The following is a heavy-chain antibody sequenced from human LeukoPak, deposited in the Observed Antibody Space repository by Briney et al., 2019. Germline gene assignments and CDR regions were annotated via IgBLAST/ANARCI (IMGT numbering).Heavy chain of an antibody. Sequence: SETLSLTCTVSGDSISSSSSYWGWIRQPPGEGLGWIGSIYYSGSTYYNTSLKSRVTISVDTSKNQFSLKLSSVTAADTAVYYCARVTTNGPLGNFDYWGQGTLVTVSS. CDR1: GDSISSSSSY. J-gene: IGHJ4*02. D-gene: IGHD2-8*01. CDR2: IYYSGST. CDR3: ARVTTNGPLGNFDY. V-gene: IGHV4-39*07.